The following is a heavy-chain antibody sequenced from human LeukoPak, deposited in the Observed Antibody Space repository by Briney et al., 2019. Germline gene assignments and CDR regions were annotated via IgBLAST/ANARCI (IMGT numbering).Heavy chain of an antibody. Sequence: SETLSLTCAVYGGSFTDYYWNWIRQPPGKGLEWIGEINHSGSTNYNPSLKSRVTISVDTSKNQFSLKLSSVTAADTAVYYCATDGTIAALHYWGQGTLVTVSS. CDR3: ATDGTIAALHY. CDR2: INHSGST. CDR1: GGSFTDYY. D-gene: IGHD6-6*01. J-gene: IGHJ4*02. V-gene: IGHV4-34*01.